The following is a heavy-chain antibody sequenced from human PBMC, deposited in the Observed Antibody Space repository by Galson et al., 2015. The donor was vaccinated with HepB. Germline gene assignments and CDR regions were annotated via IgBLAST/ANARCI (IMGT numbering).Heavy chain of an antibody. Sequence: ETLSLTCTVSGGSISSYYWSWIRQPPGKGLEWIGYIYYSGSTNYNPSLKSRVTISVDTSKNQFSLKLSSVTAADTAVYYCARLMGNWGQWYFDLWGRGTLVTVSS. D-gene: IGHD7-27*01. CDR1: GGSISSYY. CDR3: ARLMGNWGQWYFDL. J-gene: IGHJ2*01. CDR2: IYYSGST. V-gene: IGHV4-59*08.